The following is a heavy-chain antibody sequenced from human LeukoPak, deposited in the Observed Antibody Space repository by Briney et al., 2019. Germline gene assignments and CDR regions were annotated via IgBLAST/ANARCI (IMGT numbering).Heavy chain of an antibody. D-gene: IGHD5/OR15-5a*01. CDR2: INSDGSST. V-gene: IGHV3-74*01. CDR1: GFTFSSYW. CDR3: ARGHVTVSAHDDAFDI. Sequence: PGGSLRLSCAASGFTFSSYWMHWVRQAPGKGLVWVSRINSDGSSTSYADSVKGRFTISRDNAKNSLYLQMNSLRAEDTAVYYCARGHVTVSAHDDAFDIWGQGTMVTVSS. J-gene: IGHJ3*02.